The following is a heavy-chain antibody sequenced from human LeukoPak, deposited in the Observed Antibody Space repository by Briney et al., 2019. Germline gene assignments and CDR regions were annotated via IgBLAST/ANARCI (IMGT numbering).Heavy chain of an antibody. D-gene: IGHD5-18*01. CDR3: AREGYSYGYTYDY. Sequence: QPGGSLRLSCAASGFTFSSYSMNWVRQAPGKGLEWVAVIWYDGSNRYYADSVKGRFTISRDNSKNTLYLQMNSLRAEDTAVYYCAREGYSYGYTYDYWGQGTLVTVSS. CDR1: GFTFSSYS. J-gene: IGHJ4*02. V-gene: IGHV3-33*08. CDR2: IWYDGSNR.